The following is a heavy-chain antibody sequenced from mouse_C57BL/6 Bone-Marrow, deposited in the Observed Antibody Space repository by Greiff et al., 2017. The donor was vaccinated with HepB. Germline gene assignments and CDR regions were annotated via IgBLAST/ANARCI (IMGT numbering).Heavy chain of an antibody. CDR2: INPGSGGT. J-gene: IGHJ3*01. V-gene: IGHV1-54*01. D-gene: IGHD1-1*01. CDR1: GYAFTNYL. CDR3: ARSAPLLRYHWFAY. Sequence: LQESGAELVRPGTSVKVSCKASGYAFTNYLIEWVKQRPGQGLEWIGVINPGSGGTNYNEKFKGKATLTADKSSSTAYMQLSSLTSEDSAVYFCARSAPLLRYHWFAYWGQGTLVTVSA.